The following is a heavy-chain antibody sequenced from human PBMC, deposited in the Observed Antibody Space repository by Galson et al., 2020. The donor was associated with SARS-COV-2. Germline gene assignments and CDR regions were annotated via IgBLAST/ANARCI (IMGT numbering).Heavy chain of an antibody. CDR1: GFAFSSYT. CDR3: ARSPPASTSVTSIYFDY. CDR2: IDTSSTYI. J-gene: IGHJ4*02. D-gene: IGHD4-17*01. V-gene: IGHV3-21*01. Sequence: ESLKISCAASGFAFSSYTMNWVRQAPGKGLESDASIDTSSTYIYHADSLKGRSTISRDNAENSLYLQMNSLSAEDTAVYYCARSPPASTSVTSIYFDYWGQGTQVTVSS.